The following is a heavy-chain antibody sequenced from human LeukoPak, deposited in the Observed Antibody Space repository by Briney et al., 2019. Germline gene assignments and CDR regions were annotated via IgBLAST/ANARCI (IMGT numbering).Heavy chain of an antibody. CDR2: IIPILGIA. V-gene: IGHV1-69*04. Sequence: SVKVSCKASGGTFSSYAISWVRQAPGQGLEWMGRIIPILGIANCAQKFQGRVTITADKSTSTAYMELSSLRSEDTAVYYCARERSYYDYVWGSYRYSAYYFDYWGQGTLVTVSS. D-gene: IGHD3-16*02. CDR3: ARERSYYDYVWGSYRYSAYYFDY. CDR1: GGTFSSYA. J-gene: IGHJ4*02.